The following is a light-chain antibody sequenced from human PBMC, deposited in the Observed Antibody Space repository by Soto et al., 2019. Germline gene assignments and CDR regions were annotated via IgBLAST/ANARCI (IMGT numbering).Light chain of an antibody. J-gene: IGKJ1*01. Sequence: DIQMTQSPSSLSASVGDRVTITCRASQSISSCLNWYQQKPGKAPKLLIYGASNLQSGVPSRFSGSESGTDFILTITSLQPEDFATDYCQQIYAAPVTFGQGTKVDIK. CDR2: GAS. CDR3: QQIYAAPVT. V-gene: IGKV1-39*01. CDR1: QSISSC.